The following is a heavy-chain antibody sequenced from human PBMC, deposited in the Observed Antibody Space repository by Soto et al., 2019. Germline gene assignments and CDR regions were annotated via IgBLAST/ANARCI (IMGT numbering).Heavy chain of an antibody. V-gene: IGHV4-31*03. CDR2: VYYSGAT. Sequence: PSETQSVTCTVSGDSMATGGHYYNWIRQVPGKGLEWIGYVYYSGATHYTPSLRARATISRDTSKNQFSLRLISVTAADTALCYCARDKDLQPTGWGCWGQGIQVTVSS. CDR3: ARDKDLQPTGWGC. CDR1: GDSMATGGHY. J-gene: IGHJ4*02. D-gene: IGHD6-19*01.